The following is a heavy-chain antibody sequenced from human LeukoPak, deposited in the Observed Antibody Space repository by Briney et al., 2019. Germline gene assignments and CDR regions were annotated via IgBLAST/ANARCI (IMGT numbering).Heavy chain of an antibody. J-gene: IGHJ3*02. CDR1: GFTFSSYS. V-gene: IGHV3-21*01. CDR2: ISSSSSYI. CDR3: ARDLGGAFDI. D-gene: IGHD3-10*01. Sequence: PGGSLRLSCAASGFTFSSYSMNWVRQAPGKGLEWVSSISSSSSYIYYADSVKGRFTISRDNAKNSLYLQINSLRAEDTAVYYCARDLGGAFDIWGQGTMVTVSS.